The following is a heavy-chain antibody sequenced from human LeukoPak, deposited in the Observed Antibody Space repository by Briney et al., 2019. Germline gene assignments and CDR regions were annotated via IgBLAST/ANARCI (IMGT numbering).Heavy chain of an antibody. CDR3: AGSPYDSSGYYFVGNWFDL. D-gene: IGHD3-22*01. CDR2: ITPIFGTA. Sequence: ASVKVSCKASGGTFSSYAISWVRQAPGQGLEWMGGITPIFGTANYAQNFQGRVTITTDESTSTAYMELISLRSEDTAAYYCAGSPYDSSGYYFVGNWFDLWGQGTLVTVSS. V-gene: IGHV1-69*05. J-gene: IGHJ5*02. CDR1: GGTFSSYA.